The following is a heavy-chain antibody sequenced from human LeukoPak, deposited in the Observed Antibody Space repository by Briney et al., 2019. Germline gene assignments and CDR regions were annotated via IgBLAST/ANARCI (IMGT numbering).Heavy chain of an antibody. V-gene: IGHV3-9*01. Sequence: GRSLRLSCAASGFTFDDYAMHWVRQAPGKGLEWVSGISWNSGSIGYADSVKGRFTVSRDNAKNSLYLQMSSLRAEDTALYYCARSSGYEGFDYWGQGTLVTVSS. CDR3: ARSSGYEGFDY. CDR1: GFTFDDYA. J-gene: IGHJ4*02. D-gene: IGHD3-22*01. CDR2: ISWNSGSI.